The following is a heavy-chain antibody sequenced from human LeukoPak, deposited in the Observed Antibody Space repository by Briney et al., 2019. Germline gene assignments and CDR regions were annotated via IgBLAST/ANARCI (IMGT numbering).Heavy chain of an antibody. Sequence: SETLSLTCAVSGGSITSYYWSWSREPPGKGLEWIGYIYYSGSTNYNPSLKSRVTISVDTSKNQFSLKLSSVTAADTAVYYCARGGVNYKIAGPWGQGALVTVPS. CDR2: IYYSGST. D-gene: IGHD3-10*01. V-gene: IGHV4-59*01. CDR3: ARGGVNYKIAGP. CDR1: GGSITSYY. J-gene: IGHJ5*02.